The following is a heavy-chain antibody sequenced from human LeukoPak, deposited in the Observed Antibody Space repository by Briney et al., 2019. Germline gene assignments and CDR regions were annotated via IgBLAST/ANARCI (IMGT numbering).Heavy chain of an antibody. CDR1: GGSISSSSYY. Sequence: SETLSLTCTVSGGSISSSSYYWGWIRQPPGKGLEWIGSIYYSGSTYYNPSLKSRVTISIDTSKNQFSLKLSSVTAADTAVYYCASSYDSSSVDYWGQGTLVTVSS. J-gene: IGHJ4*02. D-gene: IGHD6-6*01. V-gene: IGHV4-39*07. CDR2: IYYSGST. CDR3: ASSYDSSSVDY.